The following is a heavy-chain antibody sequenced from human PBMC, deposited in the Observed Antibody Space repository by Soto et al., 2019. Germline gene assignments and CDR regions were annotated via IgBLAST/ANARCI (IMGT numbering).Heavy chain of an antibody. V-gene: IGHV1-69*13. CDR2: IIPIFGTA. D-gene: IGHD1-26*01. Sequence: GASVKVCCKASGGTFSSYAISWVRQAPGQGLEWMGGIIPIFGTANYAQKFQGRVTITADESTSTAYMELSSLRSEDTAVYYCARGPSDDSGSSPFDYWGQGTLVTVS. J-gene: IGHJ4*02. CDR3: ARGPSDDSGSSPFDY. CDR1: GGTFSSYA.